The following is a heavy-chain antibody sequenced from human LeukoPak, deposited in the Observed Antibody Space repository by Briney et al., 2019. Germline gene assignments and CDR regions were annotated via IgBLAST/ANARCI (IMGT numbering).Heavy chain of an antibody. D-gene: IGHD3-3*01. Sequence: SETLSLTCTVSGGSISSHYWSWLRQPPGKGLEWIGYIYYSGSTNYNPSLKSRVTISVDTSKNQFSLKLGSVTAADTAVYYCARVRAYDFWSIDYWGQGTLVTVSS. V-gene: IGHV4-59*11. CDR2: IYYSGST. J-gene: IGHJ4*02. CDR1: GGSISSHY. CDR3: ARVRAYDFWSIDY.